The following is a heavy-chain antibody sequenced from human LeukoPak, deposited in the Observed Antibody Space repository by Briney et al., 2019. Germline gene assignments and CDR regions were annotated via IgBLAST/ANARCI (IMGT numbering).Heavy chain of an antibody. CDR2: MNPNSGNT. CDR1: GYTFTNYD. CDR3: ARARRITGTMYYFDY. J-gene: IGHJ4*02. V-gene: IGHV1-8*01. Sequence: ASVKVSCKASGYTFTNYDINWVRLATGQGLEWMGWMNPNSGNTGYAQKFQGRVTMTRDTSTSTVYMELSSLRSEDTAVYYCARARRITGTMYYFDYWGQGTLVTVSS. D-gene: IGHD1-7*01.